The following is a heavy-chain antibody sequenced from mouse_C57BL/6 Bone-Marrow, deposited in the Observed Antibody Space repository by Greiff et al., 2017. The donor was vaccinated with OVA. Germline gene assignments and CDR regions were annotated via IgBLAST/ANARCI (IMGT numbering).Heavy chain of an antibody. CDR2: IYPSDSET. Sequence: KQRPGQGLEWIGNIYPSDSETHYNQKFKDKATLTVDKSSSTAYMQLSSLTSEDSAVYYCAVWGEDYFDYWGQGTTLTVSS. V-gene: IGHV1-61*01. J-gene: IGHJ2*01. D-gene: IGHD2-10*02. CDR3: AVWGEDYFDY.